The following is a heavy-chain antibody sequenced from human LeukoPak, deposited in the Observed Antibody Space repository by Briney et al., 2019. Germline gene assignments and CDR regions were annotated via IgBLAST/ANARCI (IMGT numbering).Heavy chain of an antibody. CDR3: ARGYDSSGYYDY. CDR1: GYTFTSYD. CDR2: MNPNSGNT. D-gene: IGHD3-22*01. J-gene: IGHJ4*02. Sequence: ASVKVSCKASGYTFTSYDINWVRQATGQGLEWMGWMNPNSGNTGYAQKSQGRVTMTRNTSISTAYMELSSLRSEDTAVYYCARGYDSSGYYDYWGQGTLVTVSS. V-gene: IGHV1-8*01.